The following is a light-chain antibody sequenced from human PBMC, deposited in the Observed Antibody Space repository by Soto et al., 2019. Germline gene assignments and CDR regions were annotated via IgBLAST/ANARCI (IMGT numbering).Light chain of an antibody. CDR2: RDD. CDR1: SSNIGNHY. V-gene: IGLV1-47*01. Sequence: QSVLSQPPSAFGTPGQRVTISCSGSSSNIGNHYVYWYQQLPGTTPKLLIYRDDRRPSGVPDRFSGSRSGTSASLAISGLRSEDEADYYCALWDDSLSGLFGGGTKLTVL. J-gene: IGLJ2*01. CDR3: ALWDDSLSGL.